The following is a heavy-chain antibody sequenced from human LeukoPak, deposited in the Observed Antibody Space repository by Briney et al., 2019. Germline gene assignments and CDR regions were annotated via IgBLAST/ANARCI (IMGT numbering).Heavy chain of an antibody. CDR1: GGSVSSGSYY. CDR3: ASGYYYGSGSYGYYYGMDV. D-gene: IGHD3-10*01. Sequence: SETLSLTCTVSGGSVSSGSYYWSWXRQXPXKGXEWIGYIYYSGSTNYNPSLKSRVTISVDTSKNQFSLKLSSVTAADTAVYYCASGYYYGSGSYGYYYGMDVWGQGTTVTVSS. V-gene: IGHV4-61*01. J-gene: IGHJ6*02. CDR2: IYYSGST.